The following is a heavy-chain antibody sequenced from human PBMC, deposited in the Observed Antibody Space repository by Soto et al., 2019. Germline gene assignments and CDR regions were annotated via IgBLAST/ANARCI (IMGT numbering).Heavy chain of an antibody. CDR1: GHTFTNYA. CDR3: ARGGSLYWYFDL. CDR2: INAGNGNT. D-gene: IGHD1-26*01. Sequence: ASVKVSCKASGHTFTNYAMHWVRQAPGQRLEWMGWINAGNGNTKYSQKFQGRVTITRDTSASTAYMELSSLRSEDTAVYYCARGGSLYWYFDLWGRGTLVTVS. V-gene: IGHV1-3*01. J-gene: IGHJ2*01.